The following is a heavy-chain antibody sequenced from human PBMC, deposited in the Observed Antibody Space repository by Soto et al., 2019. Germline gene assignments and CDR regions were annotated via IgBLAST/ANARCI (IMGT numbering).Heavy chain of an antibody. V-gene: IGHV4-39*01. Sequence: SETLSLTCTFSGCSISSSSYYWGWIRQPPGKGLEWIGSIYYSGSTYYNPSLKSRVTISVDTSKNQFSLKLSSVTAADTAVYYCARGGSSTVTRYYYYMDVWGKGTTVTVSS. CDR2: IYYSGST. CDR3: ARGGSSTVTRYYYYMDV. D-gene: IGHD4-17*01. CDR1: GCSISSSSYY. J-gene: IGHJ6*03.